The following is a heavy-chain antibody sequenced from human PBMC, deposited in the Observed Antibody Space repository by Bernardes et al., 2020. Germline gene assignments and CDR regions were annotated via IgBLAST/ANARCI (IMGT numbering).Heavy chain of an antibody. Sequence: ASVKVSCKASGYTFTSYGINWVRQAPGQGLEWMGWISPYNGNTHYAQKLQGRVTMTTDTPTSTAYMELRSLRSDDTAVYYCARDFGELLYGPGGGWGQGTLVTVSS. CDR2: ISPYNGNT. CDR1: GYTFTSYG. D-gene: IGHD3-10*01. V-gene: IGHV1-18*01. J-gene: IGHJ4*02. CDR3: ARDFGELLYGPGGG.